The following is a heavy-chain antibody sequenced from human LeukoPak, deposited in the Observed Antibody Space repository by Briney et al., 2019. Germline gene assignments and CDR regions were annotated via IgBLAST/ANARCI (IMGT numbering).Heavy chain of an antibody. CDR1: GSTFSSYG. V-gene: IGHV3-30*18. Sequence: PGRSLRLSCAASGSTFSSYGMHWVRQAPGKGLEWVAVISYDGSNKYYADSVKGRFTISRDNSKNTLYLQMNSLRAEDTAVYYCAKEFGELPPTPEYYYGMDVWGKGTTVTVSS. CDR3: AKEFGELPPTPEYYYGMDV. CDR2: ISYDGSNK. J-gene: IGHJ6*04. D-gene: IGHD3-10*01.